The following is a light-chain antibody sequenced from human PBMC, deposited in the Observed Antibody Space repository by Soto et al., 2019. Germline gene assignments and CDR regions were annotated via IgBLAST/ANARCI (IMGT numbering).Light chain of an antibody. CDR3: GTWDSSLSAV. CDR2: DNN. V-gene: IGLV1-51*01. J-gene: IGLJ2*01. CDR1: SSNIGNNY. Sequence: QSVLTQPPSVSAAPGQKVTISCSGSSSNIGNNYVSWYQQLPGTAPKLLIYDNNKRPSGIPDRFSGSKSGTSATLGITGLQTGDEADYYCGTWDSSLSAVFGGGTKFTVL.